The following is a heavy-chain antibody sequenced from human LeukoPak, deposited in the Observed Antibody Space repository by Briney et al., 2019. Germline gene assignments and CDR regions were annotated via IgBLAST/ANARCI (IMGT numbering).Heavy chain of an antibody. V-gene: IGHV5-51*01. D-gene: IGHD6-13*01. CDR2: IYPVDSDT. CDR1: GYSFTSYW. J-gene: IGHJ4*02. Sequence: GESLKISCKGSGYSFTSYWIGWVRQMPGKGLEWMGIIYPVDSDTRYSPSFQGQVTISADKSISTAYLQWSSLKASDTAMYYCAREGSNTHYSSSWHFDYWGQGTLVTVSS. CDR3: AREGSNTHYSSSWHFDY.